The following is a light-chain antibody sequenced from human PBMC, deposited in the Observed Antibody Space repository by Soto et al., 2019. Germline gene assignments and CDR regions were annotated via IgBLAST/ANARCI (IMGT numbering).Light chain of an antibody. Sequence: IALTKSPATLSVSPAERATLSCRASQSVSSYLAWYQQKPVQAPRLLIYGASTRATGIPARFSGSGSGTEFTLTISSLQSEDFAVHYCQQFNNVLRVTFAQGTKL. V-gene: IGKV3-15*01. CDR1: QSVSSY. CDR3: QQFNNVLRVT. CDR2: GAS. J-gene: IGKJ1*01.